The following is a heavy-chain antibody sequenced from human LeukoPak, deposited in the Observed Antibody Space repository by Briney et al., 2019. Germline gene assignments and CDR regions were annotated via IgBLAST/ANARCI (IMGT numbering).Heavy chain of an antibody. Sequence: PSETLSLTCSVSGGSISSYYWSWIRQPPGKGLEWIGSIYYSGSTNYNPSLKSRVSISVDTSKNQFFLKLSSVTAADTAVYYCARGGTQRTFDYWGQGTLVTVSS. CDR3: ARGGTQRTFDY. D-gene: IGHD1-14*01. V-gene: IGHV4-59*01. J-gene: IGHJ4*02. CDR2: IYYSGST. CDR1: GGSISSYY.